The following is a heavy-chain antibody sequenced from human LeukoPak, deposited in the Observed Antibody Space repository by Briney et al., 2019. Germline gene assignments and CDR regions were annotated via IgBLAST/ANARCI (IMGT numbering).Heavy chain of an antibody. CDR2: ISTNGGST. V-gene: IGHV3-64*04. Sequence: PGGSLRLSCSGSGFTFSNYAMHWVRQAPGKGLEYVSAISTNGGSTFYADSVKGRFTISRDNSKNTLYLQMGSLRAEDTAVYYCARGGRGHDFSPNYYYGMDVWGQGTKVAVSS. CDR1: GFTFSNYA. CDR3: ARGGRGHDFSPNYYYGMDV. J-gene: IGHJ6*02. D-gene: IGHD5-12*01.